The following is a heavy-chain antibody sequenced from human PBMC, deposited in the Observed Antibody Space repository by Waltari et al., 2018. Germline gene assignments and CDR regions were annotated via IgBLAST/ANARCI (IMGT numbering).Heavy chain of an antibody. Sequence: EVQLVESGGGLIQPGGSLRLSCAASAFGVSGNDMTWVRQAPGKGLEWLSIVTSDDKTYYADSVKGRFTISRDNSKNTLYLEMSSLTAEDTAVYYCARDKGVEPTTRFDYWGQGTLVTVSS. D-gene: IGHD1-26*01. CDR1: AFGVSGND. V-gene: IGHV3-53*01. CDR2: VTSDDKT. J-gene: IGHJ4*02. CDR3: ARDKGVEPTTRFDY.